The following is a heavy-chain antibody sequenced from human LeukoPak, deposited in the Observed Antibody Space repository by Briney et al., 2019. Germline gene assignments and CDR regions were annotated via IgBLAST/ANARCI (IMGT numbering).Heavy chain of an antibody. CDR3: ARGDNWNSYYYYYMDV. V-gene: IGHV3-48*04. J-gene: IGHJ6*03. CDR2: ISSDGSTI. D-gene: IGHD1-7*01. CDR1: EFTFSSYS. Sequence: GGSLRLSCAASEFTFSSYSMNWVRQAPGKGLESVSYISSDGSTIYYVDSVKGRLTISRDNAKNSLYLQMNSLRAEDTAVYYCARGDNWNSYYYYYMDVWGKGTTVTVSS.